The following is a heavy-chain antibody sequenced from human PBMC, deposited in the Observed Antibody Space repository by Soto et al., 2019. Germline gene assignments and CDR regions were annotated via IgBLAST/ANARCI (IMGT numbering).Heavy chain of an antibody. Sequence: EVQLVESGGGLVKPGGSLRLSCAASGFTFSSYSMNWVRQAPGKGLEWVSSISSSSSYIYYADSVKGRFTISRDNAKNSLYLQMNSLRAEDTAVYYCARDLLASGWYLRLYETDYYYGMDVWGQGTTVTVSS. CDR1: GFTFSSYS. D-gene: IGHD6-19*01. J-gene: IGHJ6*02. CDR3: ARDLLASGWYLRLYETDYYYGMDV. CDR2: ISSSSSYI. V-gene: IGHV3-21*01.